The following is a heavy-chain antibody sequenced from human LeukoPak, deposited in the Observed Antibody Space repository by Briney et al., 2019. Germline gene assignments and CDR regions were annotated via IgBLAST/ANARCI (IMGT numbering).Heavy chain of an antibody. CDR2: IYYSGST. CDR3: ARAVSKLGPTD. J-gene: IGHJ4*02. CDR1: GGSISSSY. Sequence: PSETLSLTCTVSGGSISSSYWSWIRQPPGKGLEWIGYIYYSGSTNYNPSLKSRVAISVDTSKNQFSLKLSSVTAADTAVYYCARAVSKLGPTDWGQGTLVTVSS. V-gene: IGHV4-59*12. D-gene: IGHD3-10*01.